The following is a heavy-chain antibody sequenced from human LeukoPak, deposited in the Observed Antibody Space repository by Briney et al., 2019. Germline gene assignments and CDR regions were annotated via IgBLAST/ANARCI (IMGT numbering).Heavy chain of an antibody. CDR3: ARAGFQWLDFDY. CDR1: GGSISSYY. D-gene: IGHD6-19*01. Sequence: PSETLSLTCSVSGGSISSYYWSWIRQPPGKGLEWIGYIYYSGSTNYNPSLKSRVTISVDTSKNQFSLKLSSVTAADTAVYYCARAGFQWLDFDYWGQGTLVTVSS. J-gene: IGHJ4*02. V-gene: IGHV4-59*01. CDR2: IYYSGST.